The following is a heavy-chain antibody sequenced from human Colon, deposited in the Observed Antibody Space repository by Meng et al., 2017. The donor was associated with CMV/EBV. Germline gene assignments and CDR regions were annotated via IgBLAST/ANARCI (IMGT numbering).Heavy chain of an antibody. J-gene: IGHJ4*02. D-gene: IGHD2-2*01. V-gene: IGHV3-23*01. CDR3: TKVSIIAVPGAYFDF. CDR1: GFTFSSYA. Sequence: GGSLRLSCAGSGFTFSSYAMSWVRQAPGKGLEWISVIGSTGTIARYADSVKGRFAISRDNSTNTVFLQMNNLRADDTAVYYCTKVSIIAVPGAYFDFWGQGTLVTVSS. CDR2: IGSTGTIA.